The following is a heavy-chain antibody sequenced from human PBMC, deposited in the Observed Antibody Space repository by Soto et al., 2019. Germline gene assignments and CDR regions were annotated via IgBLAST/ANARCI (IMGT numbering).Heavy chain of an antibody. CDR1: GFAFSSYG. V-gene: IGHV3-23*01. CDR3: AKASSSGGYDGFDI. D-gene: IGHD6-25*01. J-gene: IGHJ3*02. CDR2: ISGSGGST. Sequence: EVQLLESGGGLVQPGGSLRLCCAASGFAFSSYGMSWVRQAPGKGLEWGSGISGSGGSTYYADSVKGRFTISRDNSKIPVYLQRNRLGDKDTVVYHCAKASSSGGYDGFDIWGQGTMVTVSS.